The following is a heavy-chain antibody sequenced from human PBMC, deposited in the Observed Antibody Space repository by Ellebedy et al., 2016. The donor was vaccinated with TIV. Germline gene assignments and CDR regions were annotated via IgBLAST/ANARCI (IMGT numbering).Heavy chain of an antibody. CDR3: ARTNRWELLHVDY. Sequence: PGGSLRLSFAASGFTFSRYSMNWVRQAPGKGLEWVSYISSSSSTIYYADSVKGRFTISRDNAKNSLYLQMNSLRAEDTAVYYCARTNRWELLHVDYWGQGTLVTVSS. CDR2: ISSSSSTI. J-gene: IGHJ4*02. D-gene: IGHD1-26*01. CDR1: GFTFSRYS. V-gene: IGHV3-48*01.